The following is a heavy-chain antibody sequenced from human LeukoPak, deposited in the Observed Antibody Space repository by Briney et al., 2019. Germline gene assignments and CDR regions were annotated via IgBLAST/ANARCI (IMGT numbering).Heavy chain of an antibody. D-gene: IGHD3-3*01. CDR1: GGSFSGYY. J-gene: IGHJ5*02. V-gene: IGHV4-34*01. CDR2: INHSGST. Sequence: SETLSLTCAVYGGSFSGYYWSWIRQPPGKGLEWIGEINHSGSTNYNPSLKSRVTISVDTSKNQFSLKLSSVTAADTAVYYCARGLTYYDFWSGYFRFDPWGQGTLVTVSS. CDR3: ARGLTYYDFWSGYFRFDP.